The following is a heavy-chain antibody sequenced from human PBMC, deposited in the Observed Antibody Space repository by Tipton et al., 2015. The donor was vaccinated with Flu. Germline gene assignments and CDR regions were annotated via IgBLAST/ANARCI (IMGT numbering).Heavy chain of an antibody. D-gene: IGHD2-15*01. Sequence: GSLRLSCATSGFTVSSNHMSWVRQAPGKRPECVSVIYRGGNTYCADSVKGRFTISRDNSKDTLYLQMNSLRAEDTAVYYCARVGSRLNSYGMDVWGQGTAVTVSS. CDR1: GFTVSSNH. V-gene: IGHV3-53*01. J-gene: IGHJ6*02. CDR2: IYRGGNT. CDR3: ARVGSRLNSYGMDV.